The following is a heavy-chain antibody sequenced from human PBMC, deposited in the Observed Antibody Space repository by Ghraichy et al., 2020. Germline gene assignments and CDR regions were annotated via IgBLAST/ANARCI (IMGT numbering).Heavy chain of an antibody. V-gene: IGHV1-2*02. Sequence: ASVKVSCKTSGYTFTVYYIHWARQAPGQGVEWMGWINPKSGGSKYAQKFQGRVTMNRDTSISTAYMELRRLRSDDTAVFYCARDPLGGEEPWFDPWGQGTLVSV. J-gene: IGHJ5*02. D-gene: IGHD3-16*01. CDR3: ARDPLGGEEPWFDP. CDR2: INPKSGGS. CDR1: GYTFTVYY.